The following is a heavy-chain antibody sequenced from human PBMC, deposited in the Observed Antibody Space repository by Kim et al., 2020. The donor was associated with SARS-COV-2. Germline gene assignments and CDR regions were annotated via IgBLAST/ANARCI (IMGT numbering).Heavy chain of an antibody. D-gene: IGHD2-15*01. V-gene: IGHV3-9*01. Sequence: YADSVKGRFTISRDNAKKSLFLQMNALRPEDTALYYCVKEGGNTGYYFEYWGQGNLVTVSS. J-gene: IGHJ4*02. CDR3: VKEGGNTGYYFEY.